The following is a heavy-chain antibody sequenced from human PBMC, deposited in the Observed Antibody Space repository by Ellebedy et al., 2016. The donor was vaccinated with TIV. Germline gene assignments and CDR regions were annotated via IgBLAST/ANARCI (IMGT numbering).Heavy chain of an antibody. V-gene: IGHV4-34*01. CDR2: IHHSGST. CDR1: GGSFSGCY. CDR3: ARSAMYYDILTGYYTAYYYMDV. Sequence: MPSETLSLTCAVYGGSFSGCYWSWIRQPPGKGLEWIGEIHHSGSTNYNPSLKSRATISVDTSKNQISLKLSSVTAADTAVYYCARSAMYYDILTGYYTAYYYMDVWGKGTTVTVSS. D-gene: IGHD3-9*01. J-gene: IGHJ6*03.